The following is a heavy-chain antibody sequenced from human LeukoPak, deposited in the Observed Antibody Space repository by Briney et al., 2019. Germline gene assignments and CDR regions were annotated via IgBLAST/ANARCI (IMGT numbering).Heavy chain of an antibody. D-gene: IGHD3-3*01. CDR3: ARDTYYDFWSGYYPESYGMDV. V-gene: IGHV3-7*03. CDR1: GFTFKNYW. CDR2: IKQDGSEK. Sequence: GGSLRLSCVASGFTFKNYWMSWVRQAPGKGLEWVANIKQDGSEKYYVDSVKGRFTISRDNAKNSLYLQMNSLRAEDTAVYYCARDTYYDFWSGYYPESYGMDVWGQGTTVTVSS. J-gene: IGHJ6*02.